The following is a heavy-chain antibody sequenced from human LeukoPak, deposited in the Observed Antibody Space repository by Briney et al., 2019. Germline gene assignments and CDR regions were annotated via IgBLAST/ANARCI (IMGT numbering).Heavy chain of an antibody. J-gene: IGHJ4*02. V-gene: IGHV3-23*01. D-gene: IGHD3-9*01. CDR3: AKWGDYDVLTGYYVSDD. CDR2: ITGSGGNT. Sequence: PGASLRLSCAASGFTFSNYAMSWVRQAPGKWLEWVSAITGSGGNTYYADSVKGRFTISRDNSKNTVFLQMNSLRAEDTAVYYCAKWGDYDVLTGYYVSDDWGQGTLVTVSS. CDR1: GFTFSNYA.